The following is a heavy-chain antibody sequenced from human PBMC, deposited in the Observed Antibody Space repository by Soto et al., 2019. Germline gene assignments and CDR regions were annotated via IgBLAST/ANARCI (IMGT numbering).Heavy chain of an antibody. CDR1: GFTFSSYA. V-gene: IGHV3-23*01. D-gene: IGHD6-19*01. CDR2: ISGSGGST. CDR3: AKDQGIGYSSGWYIDY. Sequence: EVQLLESGGGLVQPGGSLRLSCAASGFTFSSYAMSWVCQAPGKGLEWVSAISGSGGSTYYADSVKGRFTISRDNSKNTLYLQMNSLRAEDTAVYYCAKDQGIGYSSGWYIDYWGQGTLVTVSS. J-gene: IGHJ4*02.